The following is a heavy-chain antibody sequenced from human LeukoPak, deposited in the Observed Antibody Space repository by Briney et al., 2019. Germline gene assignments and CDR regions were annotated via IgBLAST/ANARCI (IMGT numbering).Heavy chain of an antibody. D-gene: IGHD3-22*01. CDR2: ISGSGGST. V-gene: IGHV3-23*01. CDR3: AKVDYYDSSGYYMPTIDY. J-gene: IGHJ4*02. Sequence: GGSLRLSCAASGFTFSSYAMSWVRQAPGKGLEWVSAISGSGGSTYYADSVKGRFTISRDNSKNTLYLQMNSLRAEDTAVYYCAKVDYYDSSGYYMPTIDYWGQGTLVTVSS. CDR1: GFTFSSYA.